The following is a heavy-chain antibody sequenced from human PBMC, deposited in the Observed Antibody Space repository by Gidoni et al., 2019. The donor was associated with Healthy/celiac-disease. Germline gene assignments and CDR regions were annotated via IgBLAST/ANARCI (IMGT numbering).Heavy chain of an antibody. CDR2: ISSSSSTI. J-gene: IGHJ1*01. D-gene: IGHD6-13*01. Sequence: EVQLVECGGGLVQPGGCLRRSCAASGLTYSSYSMNWVRQAPGKGLAWVSYISSSSSTIYYADSVKGRFTISRDNAKNSLYLQMNSLRDEDTAVYYCARDLLIGYSIAPAFQHWGQGTLVTVSS. V-gene: IGHV3-48*02. CDR3: ARDLLIGYSIAPAFQH. CDR1: GLTYSSYS.